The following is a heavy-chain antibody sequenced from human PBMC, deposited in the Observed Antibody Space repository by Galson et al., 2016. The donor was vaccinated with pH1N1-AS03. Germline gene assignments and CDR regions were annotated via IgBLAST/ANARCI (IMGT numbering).Heavy chain of an antibody. V-gene: IGHV5-51*01. D-gene: IGHD1-7*01. CDR2: IFARDSDT. CDR1: GYTFTNYW. Sequence: QSGAEVKKPGEPLEISCKGSGYTFTNYWTAWVRQMPGKGLEWMGLIFARDSDTRYSPSFQGQVTISADKSINTAYLQWSSLKASDTAMYYCARATGTAGGVDYWGQGTLVSVSS. J-gene: IGHJ4*02. CDR3: ARATGTAGGVDY.